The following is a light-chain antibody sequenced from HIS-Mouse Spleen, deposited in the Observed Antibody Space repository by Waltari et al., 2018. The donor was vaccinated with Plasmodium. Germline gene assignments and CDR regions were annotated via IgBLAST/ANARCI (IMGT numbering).Light chain of an antibody. CDR1: ALTKQY. CDR3: QSADSSGTYRV. CDR2: KDS. V-gene: IGLV3-25*03. Sequence: SYDLTQPPSVSVSPGQTARITCSGDALTKQYAYWYQQKPGQAPVLVIYKDSERPSGIPERFSGSSSGTTVTLTISGVQAEDEADYYCQSADSSGTYRVFGGGTKLTVL. J-gene: IGLJ2*01.